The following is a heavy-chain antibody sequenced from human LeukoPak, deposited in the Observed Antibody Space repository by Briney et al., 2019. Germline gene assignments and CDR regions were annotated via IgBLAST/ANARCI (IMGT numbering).Heavy chain of an antibody. CDR2: IYYSGST. J-gene: IGHJ6*03. CDR1: GGPISSSSYY. V-gene: IGHV4-39*01. CDR3: ARQILWFGELLFNYYYYMDI. D-gene: IGHD3-10*01. Sequence: PSETLSLTCTVSGGPISSSSYYWGWIRQPPGKGLEWIGSIYYSGSTYYNPSLKSRVTISVDTSKNQFSLKLSSVTAADTAVYYCARQILWFGELLFNYYYYMDIWGKGTTVTVSS.